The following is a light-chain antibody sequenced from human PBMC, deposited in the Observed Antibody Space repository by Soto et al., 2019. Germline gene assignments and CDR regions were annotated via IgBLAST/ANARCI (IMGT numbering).Light chain of an antibody. CDR2: GNS. Sequence: QPVLTQPPSVSGAPGQRVTISCTGSSSNIGAGYDVHWYQQLPGTAPKLLISGNSNRPSGVPDRFSCSKSGTSASLAITGLQAEDEAYYYCQSYDSSLSVLVFGGGTQLTVL. V-gene: IGLV1-40*01. CDR3: QSYDSSLSVLV. CDR1: SSNIGAGYD. J-gene: IGLJ3*02.